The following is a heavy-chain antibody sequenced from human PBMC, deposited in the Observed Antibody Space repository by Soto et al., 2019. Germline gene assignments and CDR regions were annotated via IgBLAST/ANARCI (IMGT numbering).Heavy chain of an antibody. CDR1: GFTFYTYG. CDR3: ARIDCTGNNCNPYYHYGMDV. D-gene: IGHD2-8*02. V-gene: IGHV3-33*01. CDR2: IWYDGGTK. J-gene: IGHJ6*02. Sequence: GGSLRLSCAASGFTFYTYGMHWVRQVPGKGLQWVAVIWYDGGTKYYADSVRGRFTVSRDNSKDTLYLQMNSLRDEDTAVYYCARIDCTGNNCNPYYHYGMDVWGQGTTVTVSS.